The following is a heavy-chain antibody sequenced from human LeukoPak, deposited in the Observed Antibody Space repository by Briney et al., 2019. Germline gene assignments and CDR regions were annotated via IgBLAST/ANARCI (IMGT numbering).Heavy chain of an antibody. V-gene: IGHV3-53*01. CDR2: IYSGGST. CDR1: GFTVSHYY. D-gene: IGHD5-12*01. CDR3: AKDLVATKGFDY. Sequence: GGSLRLSCAASGFTVSHYYMTWVRQAPGKGLECVSVIYSGGSTYSADSVKGRFTISRDNSRNMVYLQMSSLRAEDTAVYYCAKDLVATKGFDYWGQGTLVTVSS. J-gene: IGHJ4*02.